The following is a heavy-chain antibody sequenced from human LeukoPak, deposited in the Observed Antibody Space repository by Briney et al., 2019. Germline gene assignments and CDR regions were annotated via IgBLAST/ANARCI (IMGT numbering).Heavy chain of an antibody. Sequence: ASVKVSCKASGYTFTSYAMNWVRQAPGQGLEWMGWINTNTGNPTYAQGFTGRFVFSLDTSVSTAYLQISSLKAEDTAVYYCARPGWGSGSYNYYYMDVWGKGTTVTISS. CDR1: GYTFTSYA. V-gene: IGHV7-4-1*02. J-gene: IGHJ6*03. CDR3: ARPGWGSGSYNYYYMDV. CDR2: INTNTGNP. D-gene: IGHD3-10*01.